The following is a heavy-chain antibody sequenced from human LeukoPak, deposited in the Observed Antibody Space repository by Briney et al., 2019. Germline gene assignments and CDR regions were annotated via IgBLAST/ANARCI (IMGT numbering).Heavy chain of an antibody. J-gene: IGHJ4*02. Sequence: GGSLRLSWAAAGFTFSSYARSWVRQAPGKGLEWVSGISSNGGSTYYADSVKGRFTISRDNSKNTLYLQMYSLRAEDTAVYYFAKDHFDSSGYYYIPTHYFDYCGQGILVTVSS. CDR2: ISSNGGST. D-gene: IGHD3-22*01. V-gene: IGHV3-23*01. CDR3: AKDHFDSSGYYYIPTHYFDY. CDR1: GFTFSSYA.